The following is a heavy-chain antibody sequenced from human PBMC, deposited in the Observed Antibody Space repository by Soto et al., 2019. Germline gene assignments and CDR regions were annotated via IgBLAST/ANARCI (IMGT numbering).Heavy chain of an antibody. Sequence: QVQLVQSGAEVKKPGSSVTVSCKASGGTFSSYTISWVRQAPGQGLEWMGGIIPIFGTANYAQKFQGRVTTTAEEYTSTAYGELSGLRSEDTAVYYCAGGNPRWLQVWYFGLWGRGTLVTVSS. CDR2: IIPIFGTA. V-gene: IGHV1-69*12. J-gene: IGHJ2*01. D-gene: IGHD5-12*01. CDR3: AGGNPRWLQVWYFGL. CDR1: GGTFSSYT.